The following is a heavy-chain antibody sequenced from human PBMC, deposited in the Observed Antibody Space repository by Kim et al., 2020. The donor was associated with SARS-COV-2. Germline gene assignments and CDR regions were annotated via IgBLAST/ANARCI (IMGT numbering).Heavy chain of an antibody. V-gene: IGHV3-23*01. J-gene: IGHJ3*02. D-gene: IGHD3-10*01. CDR1: GFTFSSYA. CDR2: ISGSGGST. Sequence: GGSLRLSCAASGFTFSSYAMSWVRQAPGKGLEWVSAISGSGGSTYYADSVKGRFTISRDNSKNTLYLQMNSLRAEDTAVYYCAKEAGVVWFGEPGAFDIWGQGTMVTVSS. CDR3: AKEAGVVWFGEPGAFDI.